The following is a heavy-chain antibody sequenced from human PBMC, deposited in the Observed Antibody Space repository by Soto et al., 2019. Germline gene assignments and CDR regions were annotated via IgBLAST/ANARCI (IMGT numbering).Heavy chain of an antibody. J-gene: IGHJ5*02. CDR1: GGTFSSSG. CDR2: IVPSLDTT. D-gene: IGHD2-2*02. V-gene: IGHV1-69*11. CDR3: ARRVCSTSCYNNWFDP. Sequence: SVKVSCKASGGTFSSSGFSWVRQAPGQGLEWMGMIVPSLDTTNYAQKFQARVTITADEVTSTAYMELRSLRSDDTAVYYCARRVCSTSCYNNWFDPWGQGTLVTVSS.